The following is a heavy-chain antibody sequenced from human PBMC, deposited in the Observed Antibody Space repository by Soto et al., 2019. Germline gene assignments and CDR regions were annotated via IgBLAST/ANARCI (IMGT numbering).Heavy chain of an antibody. CDR1: GGTFSSYA. J-gene: IGHJ6*02. Sequence: SVKVSCKASGGTFSSYAISWVRQAPGQGLEWMGGIIPIFGTANYAQKFQGRVTITADESTSTAYMELSSLRSEDTAVYYCARDERFLEWSHSYGMDVSGQGTTVTVSS. V-gene: IGHV1-69*13. CDR2: IIPIFGTA. D-gene: IGHD3-3*01. CDR3: ARDERFLEWSHSYGMDV.